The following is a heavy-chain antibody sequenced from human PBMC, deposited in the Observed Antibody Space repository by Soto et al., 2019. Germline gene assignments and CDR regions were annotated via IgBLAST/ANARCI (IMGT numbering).Heavy chain of an antibody. CDR2: INPNSGGT. CDR1: GYIFTDYY. D-gene: IGHD1-26*01. V-gene: IGHV1-2*06. CDR3: AQSKVGATSNYFDY. Sequence: ASVKVSCKASGYIFTDYYMHWVRQAPGQELEWMGRINPNSGGTNYAQKLQGRVTMTTDTSTSTAYMELRSLRSDDTAVYYCAQSKVGATSNYFDYWGQGTLVTVSS. J-gene: IGHJ4*02.